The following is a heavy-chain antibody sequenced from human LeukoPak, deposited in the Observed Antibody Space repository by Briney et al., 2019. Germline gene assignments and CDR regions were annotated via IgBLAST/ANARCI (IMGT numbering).Heavy chain of an antibody. CDR3: TRYVSTRFDP. V-gene: IGHV3-30*03. CDR1: GFTFSGYG. D-gene: IGHD3-16*01. J-gene: IGHJ5*02. CDR2: IAYDGSRK. Sequence: GGSLRLSCAASGFTFSGYGMHWVRQAPGKGLEWVTGIAYDGSRKHYADSVKGRFTISRDNSRNTMDLQMNSLRVEDKAVYHCTRYVSTRFDPWGQGTLVIVSA.